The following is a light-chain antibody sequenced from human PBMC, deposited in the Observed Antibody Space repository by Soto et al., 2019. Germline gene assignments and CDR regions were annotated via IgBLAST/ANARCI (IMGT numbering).Light chain of an antibody. CDR1: QSVSSSY. CDR3: QQYGSAPPQIT. Sequence: EIVLTQSPGTLSLSPGERATLSCRASQSVSSSYLAWYQQKPGQAPRLLIYGASSMATGIPDRFSGSGSGTDFTLTISRLEPEDFAVYYCQQYGSAPPQITFGGGTKVEIK. CDR2: GAS. V-gene: IGKV3-20*01. J-gene: IGKJ4*01.